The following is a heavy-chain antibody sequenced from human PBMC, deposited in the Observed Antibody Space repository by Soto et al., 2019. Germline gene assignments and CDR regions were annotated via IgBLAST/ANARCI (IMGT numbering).Heavy chain of an antibody. CDR2: TYYRSKWFH. CDR3: ARGNALDV. Sequence: QGQLQQSGPGLVKPSQTLSLTCAISGDSVSSDITSWNWIRQSPSRGLEWLGRTYYRSKWFHDYAASVKSRITINPDTSKNQFSLELNSMTPADTAVYYCARGNALDVWGPGTVVTGSS. J-gene: IGHJ3*01. V-gene: IGHV6-1*01. CDR1: GDSVSSDITS. D-gene: IGHD3-10*01.